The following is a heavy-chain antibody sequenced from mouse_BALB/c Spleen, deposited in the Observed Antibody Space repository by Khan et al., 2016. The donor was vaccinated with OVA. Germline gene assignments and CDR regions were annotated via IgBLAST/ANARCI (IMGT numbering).Heavy chain of an antibody. CDR3: ARDSNFDY. J-gene: IGHJ2*01. V-gene: IGHV5-17*02. CDR1: GFTFSRFG. Sequence: EVQVVESGGGLVQPGGSRKLSCAASGFTFSRFGMHWVRQAPEKGLEWVAYISSSSSSIYYADTVKGRFTISRDNPKNTLFLQMTSLRSEDTAMYYCARDSNFDYWGQGTTLTVSS. CDR2: ISSSSSSI.